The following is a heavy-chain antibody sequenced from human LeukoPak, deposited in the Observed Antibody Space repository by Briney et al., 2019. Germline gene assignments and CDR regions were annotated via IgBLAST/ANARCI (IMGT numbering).Heavy chain of an antibody. J-gene: IGHJ4*02. D-gene: IGHD5-12*01. V-gene: IGHV3-30*03. CDR3: ARGPSGYHNT. CDR2: ISYDGSNR. CDR1: GFTFSSYE. Sequence: PGGSLRLSCAASGFTFSSYEMNWVRQAPGKGLEWVASISYDGSNRYFAESVKGRFTISRDNSKNTLYLQMNSLRAEDTAVYYCARGPSGYHNTGGQGTLVTVSS.